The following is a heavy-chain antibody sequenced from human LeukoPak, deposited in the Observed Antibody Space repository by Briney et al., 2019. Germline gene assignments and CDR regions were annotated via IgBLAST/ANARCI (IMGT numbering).Heavy chain of an antibody. CDR2: IYHSGST. CDR1: GGSISSGGYS. J-gene: IGHJ4*02. CDR3: ARQGKYDPPFY. D-gene: IGHD3-3*01. Sequence: SETLSLTCAVSGGSISSGGYSWSWIRQPPGKGLEWIGYIYHSGSTYYNPSLKSRVTISVDRSKNQFSLKLSSVTAADTAVYYCARQGKYDPPFYWGQGTLVTVSS. V-gene: IGHV4-30-2*01.